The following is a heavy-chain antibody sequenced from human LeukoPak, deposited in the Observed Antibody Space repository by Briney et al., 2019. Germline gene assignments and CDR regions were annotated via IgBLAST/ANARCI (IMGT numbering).Heavy chain of an antibody. J-gene: IGHJ3*02. CDR1: GGSISSSRYY. CDR2: IHYSGST. Sequence: PSETLSLTCTVSGGSISSSRYYWGWIRQPPGKGLEWIGSIHYSGSTYYNPSLKGRVTISVDTSKNQFSLKLSSVTAADTAVYYCARQKRGGDAFDIWGQGTMVTVSS. V-gene: IGHV4-39*01. D-gene: IGHD3-10*01. CDR3: ARQKRGGDAFDI.